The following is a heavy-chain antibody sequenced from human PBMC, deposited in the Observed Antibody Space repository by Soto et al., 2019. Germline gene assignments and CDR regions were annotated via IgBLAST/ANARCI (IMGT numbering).Heavy chain of an antibody. J-gene: IGHJ4*02. Sequence: KPSETLSLTCAVYGGSFSGYYWSWIRQPSGKGLEWIGEINHSGSTNYNPSLKSRVTISVDTSKNQFSLKLSSVTAADTAVYYCARVRGYCSSTSCYIGGGYFDYWGQGTLVTVSS. V-gene: IGHV4-34*01. D-gene: IGHD2-2*01. CDR2: INHSGST. CDR3: ARVRGYCSSTSCYIGGGYFDY. CDR1: GGSFSGYY.